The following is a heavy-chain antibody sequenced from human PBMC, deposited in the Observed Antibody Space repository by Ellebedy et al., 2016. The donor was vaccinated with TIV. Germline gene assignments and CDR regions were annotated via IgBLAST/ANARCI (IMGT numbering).Heavy chain of an antibody. D-gene: IGHD3-22*01. J-gene: IGHJ4*02. CDR3: ARGRSYYDSSGYF. CDR1: GGSISSYY. CDR2: IYYSGST. Sequence: SETLSLXXTVSGGSISSYYWSWIRQPPGKGLEWIGYIYYSGSTNYNPSLKSRVTISVDTSKNQFSLKLSSVTAADTAVYYCARGRSYYDSSGYFWGQGTLVTVSS. V-gene: IGHV4-59*01.